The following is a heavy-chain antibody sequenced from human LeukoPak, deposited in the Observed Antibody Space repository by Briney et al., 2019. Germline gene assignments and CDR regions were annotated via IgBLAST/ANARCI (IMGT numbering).Heavy chain of an antibody. V-gene: IGHV4-30-4*01. CDR3: ARDCSGGSCYGAFDI. CDR2: IYDSGST. D-gene: IGHD2-15*01. CDR1: GASIRSGDYY. J-gene: IGHJ3*02. Sequence: SVTLSLTCTVSGASIRSGDYYWSWIRQPPGRGLEWFGYIYDSGSTYYNPSLKSRITISVDTSENRFSLKLSSVTATDTAVYYCARDCSGGSCYGAFDIWGQGTMVTVSS.